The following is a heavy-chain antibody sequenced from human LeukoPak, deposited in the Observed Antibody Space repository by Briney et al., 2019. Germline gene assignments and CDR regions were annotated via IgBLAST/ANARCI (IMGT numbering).Heavy chain of an antibody. D-gene: IGHD4-17*01. CDR1: GGSFSGYY. CDR2: INHSGST. Sequence: PSETLPLTCAVYGGSFSGYYWSWIRQPPGKGLEWIGEINHSGSTNYNPSLKSRVTISVDTSKNQFSLKLSSVTAADTAVYYCARETVTTPNYWGQGTLVTVSS. CDR3: ARETVTTPNY. J-gene: IGHJ4*02. V-gene: IGHV4-34*01.